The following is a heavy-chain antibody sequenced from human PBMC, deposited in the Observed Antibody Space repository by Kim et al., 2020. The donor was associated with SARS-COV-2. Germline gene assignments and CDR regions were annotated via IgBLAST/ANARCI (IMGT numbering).Heavy chain of an antibody. D-gene: IGHD1-26*01. CDR1: GFTFSRYW. V-gene: IGHV3-7*01. CDR3: ARVEYSGSYYNWFDP. J-gene: IGHJ5*02. Sequence: VGSLRLSCAASGFTFSRYWMSWVRQAPGKGLEWVANIKQDGSEKYYVDSVKGRFTISRDNAKNSLYLQMNSLRAEDTAVYYCARVEYSGSYYNWFDPWGQGTLVTVSS. CDR2: IKQDGSEK.